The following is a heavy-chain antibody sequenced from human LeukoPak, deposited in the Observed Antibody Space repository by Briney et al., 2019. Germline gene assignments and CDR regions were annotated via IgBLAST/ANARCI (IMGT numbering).Heavy chain of an antibody. CDR2: IYYSGST. CDR3: ARARPPDYGDYVPYYYFDY. D-gene: IGHD4-17*01. J-gene: IGHJ4*02. V-gene: IGHV4-59*01. CDR1: GGSISSYY. Sequence: PSETLSLTCTASGGSISSYYWSWIRQPPGKGLEWIGYIYYSGSTNYNPSLKSRVTISVDTSKYQFSLKLSSVTTADTAVYYCARARPPDYGDYVPYYYFDYWGQGTLVTVSS.